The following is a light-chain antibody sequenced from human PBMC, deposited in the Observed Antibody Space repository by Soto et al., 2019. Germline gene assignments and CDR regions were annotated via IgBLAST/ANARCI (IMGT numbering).Light chain of an antibody. V-gene: IGKV1-33*01. CDR3: QQHDDLPFT. J-gene: IGKJ3*01. Sequence: DIQMTQSPSSLSASVGDRVTITCQASQDINNFLNWYQQKPGKAPKLLIYDAFSFETGVPSRFTGSGSGTDFSLTISSLQPEDVATYYCQQHDDLPFTFGPGTTVDVK. CDR2: DAF. CDR1: QDINNF.